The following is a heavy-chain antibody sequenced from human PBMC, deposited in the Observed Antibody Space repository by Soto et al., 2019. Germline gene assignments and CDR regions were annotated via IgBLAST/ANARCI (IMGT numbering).Heavy chain of an antibody. D-gene: IGHD3-9*01. J-gene: IGHJ4*02. CDR2: INHSGNT. Sequence: TSETLSLTCAVYGGSFSGYYWSWIRQPPGKGLEWIGEINHSGNTNYNPSLKSRVTISVDTSKNQFSLNLSSVTAADTAVYYCARGRLKYYDILTGYYHFDYWGQGTLVTVSS. V-gene: IGHV4-34*01. CDR3: ARGRLKYYDILTGYYHFDY. CDR1: GGSFSGYY.